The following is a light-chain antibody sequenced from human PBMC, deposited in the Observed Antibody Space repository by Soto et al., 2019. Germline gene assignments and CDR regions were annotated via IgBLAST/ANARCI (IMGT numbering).Light chain of an antibody. CDR1: QSISTY. CDR3: QQGHTYPFT. V-gene: IGKV1-39*01. Sequence: DLQMTQSPSSLSASVGDRVTITCRASQSISTYLHWYQQKPGKAPKLLIYAASSLQGGVPSRFSGSVSGTDFTLTIDSLQREDFATYYCQQGHTYPFTFGQGTQLEIK. J-gene: IGKJ5*01. CDR2: AAS.